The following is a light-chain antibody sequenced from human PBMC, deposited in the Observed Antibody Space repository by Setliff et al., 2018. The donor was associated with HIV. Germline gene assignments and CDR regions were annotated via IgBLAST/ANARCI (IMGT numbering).Light chain of an antibody. CDR1: GSDVGSYNC. CDR2: EVS. J-gene: IGLJ2*01. V-gene: IGLV2-18*02. CDR3: SSCSSSSTLV. Sequence: QSALAQPPSVSGSPGQSVTISCTGTGSDVGSYNCVSWYQQSPGTAPKLMISEVSNRPSGVPDRFSGSKSGNTASLTISGLQAEDEADYYCSSCSSSSTLVFGGGTQLTVL.